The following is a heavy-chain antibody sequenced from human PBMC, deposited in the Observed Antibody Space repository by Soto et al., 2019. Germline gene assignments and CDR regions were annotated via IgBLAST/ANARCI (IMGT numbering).Heavy chain of an antibody. CDR2: IYPGDSDT. Sequence: PGESLKISCKGSGYSFTSYWIGWVRQMPGKGLEWMGIIYPGDSDTRYSPSFQGQVTISADKSISTAYLQWSSLKASDTAMYYCARHWSSSWYKGRGSYGMDVWGQGTTVTVSS. V-gene: IGHV5-51*01. CDR3: ARHWSSSWYKGRGSYGMDV. J-gene: IGHJ6*02. CDR1: GYSFTSYW. D-gene: IGHD6-13*01.